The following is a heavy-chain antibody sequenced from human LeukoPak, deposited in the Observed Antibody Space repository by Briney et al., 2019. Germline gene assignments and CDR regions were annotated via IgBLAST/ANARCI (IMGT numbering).Heavy chain of an antibody. V-gene: IGHV1-46*01. Sequence: ASVTASCTASGYTFTSYYMHWVRQAPGQGLEWMGIINPSGGSTSYAQKFQGRVTMTRDTSTSTVYMELSSLRSEDTAVYYCARDQCSSTSCYNWFDPWGQGTLVTVSS. CDR2: INPSGGST. J-gene: IGHJ5*02. CDR3: ARDQCSSTSCYNWFDP. D-gene: IGHD2-2*01. CDR1: GYTFTSYY.